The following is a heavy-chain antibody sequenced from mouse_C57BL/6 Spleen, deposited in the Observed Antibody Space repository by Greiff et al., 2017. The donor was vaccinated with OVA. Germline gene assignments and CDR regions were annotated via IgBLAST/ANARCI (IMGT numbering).Heavy chain of an antibody. CDR2: IDTSDSDT. Sequence: QVQLQQPGAELVRPGSSVKLSCKASGYTFTSSWMHWVKQRPIQGLEWIGNIDTSDSDTHSNQKFKDKATLTVAKSYSTAYMQLISRTSEDAAVYYCARSGTGNLFAYWGQGTLVTVSA. CDR1: GYTFTSSW. V-gene: IGHV1-52*01. J-gene: IGHJ3*01. D-gene: IGHD2-1*01. CDR3: ARSGTGNLFAY.